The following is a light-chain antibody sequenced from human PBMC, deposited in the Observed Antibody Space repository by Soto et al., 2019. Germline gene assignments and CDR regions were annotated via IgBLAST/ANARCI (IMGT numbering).Light chain of an antibody. CDR3: SSFAGSNTV. J-gene: IGLJ2*01. Sequence: QSALTQPPSASGSPGQSVTISCTGTSSDVGAYSYVAWYQRHPGKGPKLMIYEVSKRTSGVPDRFSGSKSGNTAYLTVSGLKAEDEADYYCSSFAGSNTVFGGGTKVTVL. CDR1: SSDVGAYSY. CDR2: EVS. V-gene: IGLV2-8*01.